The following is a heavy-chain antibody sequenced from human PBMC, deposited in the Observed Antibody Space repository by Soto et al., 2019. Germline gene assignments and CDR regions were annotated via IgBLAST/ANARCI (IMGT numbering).Heavy chain of an antibody. CDR2: IYYSGST. Sequence: PLEILSLTCTVSGGSISSYCWSWIRQPPGKGLEWIGYIYYSGSTNYNPSLKSRVTISVDTSKNQFSLKLSSVTAADTAVYYCARDRGYSGYEHDYGDYPYYYYYMDVWGKGTTVTVSS. CDR3: ARDRGYSGYEHDYGDYPYYYYYMDV. D-gene: IGHD5-12*01. V-gene: IGHV4-59*01. CDR1: GGSISSYC. J-gene: IGHJ6*03.